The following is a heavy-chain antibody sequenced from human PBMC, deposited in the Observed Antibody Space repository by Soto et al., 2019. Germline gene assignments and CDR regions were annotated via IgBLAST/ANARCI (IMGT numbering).Heavy chain of an antibody. CDR1: GGSIRSGGYY. CDR3: ARAEKVRGVIFSPFDTTS. V-gene: IGHV4-31*03. D-gene: IGHD3-10*01. CDR2: IYYSGST. J-gene: IGHJ4*02. Sequence: QVQLQESGPGLVKPSQTLSLTCTVSGGSIRSGGYYWSWIRQHPGKGLEWIGYIYYSGSTYYNPSLKSRVTISVDTSKNQFSLKLSSVTAADTAVYYCARAEKVRGVIFSPFDTTSWGQGTLVTVSS.